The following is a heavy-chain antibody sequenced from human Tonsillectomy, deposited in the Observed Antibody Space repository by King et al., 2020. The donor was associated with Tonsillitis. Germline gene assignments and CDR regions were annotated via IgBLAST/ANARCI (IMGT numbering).Heavy chain of an antibody. CDR2: IGTAGDS. CDR1: GFTFSSYD. Sequence: VQLVESGGGLVQPGGALRLSCAASGFTFSSYDMHWVRQAPGKGMEWGSAIGTAGDSYYPGSVKCRFTNSRENAKNSLYLQMNSLRAGDTAVYYCARGDTENAFDIWGQGTMVTVSS. CDR3: ARGDTENAFDI. D-gene: IGHD5-18*01. J-gene: IGHJ3*02. V-gene: IGHV3-13*01.